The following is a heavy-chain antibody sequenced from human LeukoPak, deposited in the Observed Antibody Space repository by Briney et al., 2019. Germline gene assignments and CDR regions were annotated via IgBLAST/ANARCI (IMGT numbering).Heavy chain of an antibody. CDR2: ISYDGSNK. J-gene: IGHJ5*02. V-gene: IGHV3-30-3*01. D-gene: IGHD3-10*01. CDR1: GFTFSSYA. Sequence: GGSLRLSCAASGFTFSSYAMHWVRQAPGKGLEWVAVISYDGSNKYYADSVKGRFTISRDNSKNTLYLQMNSLRAEDTAVYYCARDRVPYGSGSPNWFDPWGQGTLVTVSS. CDR3: ARDRVPYGSGSPNWFDP.